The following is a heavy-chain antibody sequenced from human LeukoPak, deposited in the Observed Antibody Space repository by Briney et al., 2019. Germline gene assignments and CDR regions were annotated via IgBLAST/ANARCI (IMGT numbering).Heavy chain of an antibody. CDR3: ARGIAVAGKEFDY. J-gene: IGHJ4*02. V-gene: IGHV3-21*04. CDR1: GFTFSSYS. Sequence: GGSLRLSCAASGFTFSSYSMNWVRQAPGKGLEWVSSISSSSSYIYYADSVKGRFTISRDNAKNSLYLQMNSLRAEDTAVYYCARGIAVAGKEFDYWGQGTLVTVSS. D-gene: IGHD6-19*01. CDR2: ISSSSSYI.